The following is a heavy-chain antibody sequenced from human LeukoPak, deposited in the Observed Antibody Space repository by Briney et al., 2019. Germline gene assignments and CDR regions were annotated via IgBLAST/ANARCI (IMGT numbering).Heavy chain of an antibody. CDR3: ARARRPRLNYYFDY. V-gene: IGHV4-4*02. CDR1: GGSITQTNY. Sequence: SGTLSLTCDVSGGSITQTNYWTWVRQPPGKGLEWIGEVNLQGGTNYNPSLLRRVAISVDTSANHVSLQMTSVTAADTAVYYCARARRPRLNYYFDYWGQGTLVTVSS. D-gene: IGHD2-8*01. J-gene: IGHJ4*02. CDR2: VNLQGGT.